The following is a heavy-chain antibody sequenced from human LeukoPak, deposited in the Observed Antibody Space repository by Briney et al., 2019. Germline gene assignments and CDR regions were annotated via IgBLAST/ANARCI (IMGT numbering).Heavy chain of an antibody. CDR2: INQDGGVK. D-gene: IGHD6-13*01. Sequence: PGGSLRVSCAAPRFTFSSDWMSSVRQGPGERRGWGANINQDGGVKYYVDSVKGRVTISRDNAKNSLYLQMKSLRAEDTAVYYYGRDEGVAAAGTTFDYWGQGTLVAVSS. V-gene: IGHV3-7*01. J-gene: IGHJ4*02. CDR3: GRDEGVAAAGTTFDY. CDR1: RFTFSSDW.